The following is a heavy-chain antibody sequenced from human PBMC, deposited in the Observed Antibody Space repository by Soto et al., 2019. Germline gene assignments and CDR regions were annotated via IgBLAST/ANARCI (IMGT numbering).Heavy chain of an antibody. CDR2: IIPILGIG. V-gene: IGHV1-69*02. D-gene: IGHD3-10*01. CDR3: AREWFGFGGDV. CDR1: GGTFSSYT. J-gene: IGHJ6*02. Sequence: QVQLVQSGAEVKKPGSSVKVSCKAYGGTFSSYTISWVRQAPGQGLEWMGRIIPILGIGNYAQNFQGRVTITADKSTSTAYMELSSLSSEDTAVYYCAREWFGFGGDVWGQGTTVTVSS.